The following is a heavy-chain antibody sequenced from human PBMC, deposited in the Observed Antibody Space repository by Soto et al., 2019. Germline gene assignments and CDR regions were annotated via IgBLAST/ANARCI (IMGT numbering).Heavy chain of an antibody. V-gene: IGHV3-48*03. D-gene: IGHD5-12*01. CDR1: GFTFSIYE. CDR2: SSGSGNTI. Sequence: EVQLVESGGAQVQPGGSLRLSCAASGFTFSIYEMNWVRQAPGKGLEWVSYSSGSGNTIYYADSVKGRFTMPRDNVNNSLYLQMNTLRAEDTAVYFCVRGGIVDMHYFDYWGQGTLVTVSS. CDR3: VRGGIVDMHYFDY. J-gene: IGHJ4*02.